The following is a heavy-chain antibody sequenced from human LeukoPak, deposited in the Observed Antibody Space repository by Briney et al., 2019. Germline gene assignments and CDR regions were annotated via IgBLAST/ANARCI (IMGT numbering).Heavy chain of an antibody. CDR2: IFYSGST. J-gene: IGHJ3*02. D-gene: IGHD6-19*01. CDR3: ANKAVAGTYAFDI. Sequence: PSETLSLTCTVSGGSMSSYYWSWIRQPPGKGLEWIGYIFYSGSTEYNPSLKTPITISVDTSKNQFSLKLRSVTAADTAVYYCANKAVAGTYAFDIWGQGTMVTVSS. V-gene: IGHV4-59*08. CDR1: GGSMSSYY.